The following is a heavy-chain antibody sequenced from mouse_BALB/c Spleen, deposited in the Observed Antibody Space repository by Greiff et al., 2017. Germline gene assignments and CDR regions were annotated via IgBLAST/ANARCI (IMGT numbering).Heavy chain of an antibody. V-gene: IGHV14-3*02. Sequence: VQLQQSGAELVKPGASVKLSCTASGFNIKDTYMHWVKQRPEQGLEWIGRIDPANGNTKYDPKFKGKATFTADTSSNTAYMQLSSLTSEDSAVYYCARGYYGSSYPAMDYWGQGTSVTVSS. CDR2: IDPANGNT. CDR1: GFNIKDTY. CDR3: ARGYYGSSYPAMDY. J-gene: IGHJ4*01. D-gene: IGHD1-1*01.